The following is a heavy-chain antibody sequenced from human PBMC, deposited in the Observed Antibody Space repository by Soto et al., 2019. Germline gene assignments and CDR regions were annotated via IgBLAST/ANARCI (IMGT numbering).Heavy chain of an antibody. Sequence: EVQLVESGGGLVQPGGFLRLSCAASGFTFSSYWMHWVRQAPGKGLVWVARINSDGSSTNYADSVKGRFTISRDNAKNTLFLQMNSPRAEDTAVYYCARVRTILTNDGFDIWGQGTMVTVSS. CDR2: INSDGSST. CDR1: GFTFSSYW. D-gene: IGHD3-9*01. J-gene: IGHJ3*02. CDR3: ARVRTILTNDGFDI. V-gene: IGHV3-74*01.